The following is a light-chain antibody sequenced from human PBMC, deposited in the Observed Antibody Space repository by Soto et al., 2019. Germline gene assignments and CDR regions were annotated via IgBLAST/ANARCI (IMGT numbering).Light chain of an antibody. CDR2: GAS. V-gene: IGKV3-15*01. J-gene: IGKJ1*01. CDR1: QSVSSN. Sequence: EIVVTQSPATLSVSPGERATLSCRASQSVSSNLAWYQQKPGQAPRLLINGASTRATGIPARFGGSGSGTEFSLTISSLQSEDFAVYYCQQYSDWPPTFGQGTKVDIK. CDR3: QQYSDWPPT.